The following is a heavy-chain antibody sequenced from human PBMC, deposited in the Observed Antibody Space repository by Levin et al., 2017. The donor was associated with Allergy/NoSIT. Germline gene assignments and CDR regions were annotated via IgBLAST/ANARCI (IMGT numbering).Heavy chain of an antibody. CDR2: IYYSGST. D-gene: IGHD6-19*01. Sequence: SETLSLTCTVSGGSISSSSYYWGWIRQPPGKGLEWIGSIYYSGSTYYNPSLKSRVTISVDTSKNQFSLKLSSVTAADTAVYYCAREQWLATYAFDIWGQGTMVTVSS. V-gene: IGHV4-39*07. CDR1: GGSISSSSYY. CDR3: AREQWLATYAFDI. J-gene: IGHJ3*02.